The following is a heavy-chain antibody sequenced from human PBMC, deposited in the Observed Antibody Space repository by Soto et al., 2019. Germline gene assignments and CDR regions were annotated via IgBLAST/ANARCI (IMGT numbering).Heavy chain of an antibody. Sequence: QVQLQESGPGLVKPSETLSLTCTVSGGSISSYYWSWIRQPPGKGLEWIGFIFYSGSTSYNPSLKSRVTISIDTSEYQFSLTLNSVTAADTAVYYCASMIGDPVLSFDSWAREPWSPSP. V-gene: IGHV4-59*01. CDR2: IFYSGST. D-gene: IGHD3-10*02. CDR3: ASMIGDPVLSFDS. CDR1: GGSISSYY. J-gene: IGHJ5*01.